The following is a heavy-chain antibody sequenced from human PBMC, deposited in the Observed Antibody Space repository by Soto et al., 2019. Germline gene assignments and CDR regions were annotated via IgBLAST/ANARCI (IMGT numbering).Heavy chain of an antibody. J-gene: IGHJ6*02. CDR3: ARGKGYYGMDV. V-gene: IGHV3-53*01. Sequence: EVQLVESGGGLIQPGGSLRLSCAVSGFTGSTDYMNWVRQAPGKGLEWVSIIYGGGTTYYADSVKGRFTISRDNSKNTLYLQMNSLRAEDTAVYYCARGKGYYGMDVCGQGTTVTVSS. CDR2: IYGGGTT. CDR1: GFTGSTDY.